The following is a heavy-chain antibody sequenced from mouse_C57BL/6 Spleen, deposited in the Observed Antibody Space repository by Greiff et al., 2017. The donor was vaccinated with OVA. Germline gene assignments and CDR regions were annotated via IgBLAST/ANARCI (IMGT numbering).Heavy chain of an antibody. CDR2: IYPGDGDT. V-gene: IGHV1-82*01. J-gene: IGHJ2*01. CDR3: ARSNYDYDEGYFDY. D-gene: IGHD2-4*01. Sequence: QVQLKESGPELVKPGASVKISCKASGYAFSSSWMNWVKQRPGKGLEWIGRIYPGDGDTNYNGKFKGKATLTADKSSSTAYMQLSSLTSEDSAVYFCARSNYDYDEGYFDYWGQGTTLTVSS. CDR1: GYAFSSSW.